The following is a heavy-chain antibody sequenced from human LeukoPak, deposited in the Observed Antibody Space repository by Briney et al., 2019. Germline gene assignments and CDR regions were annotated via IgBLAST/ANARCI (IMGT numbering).Heavy chain of an antibody. Sequence: SVKVSCKASGGTFSSYAISWVRQAPGQGLEWMGGIIPIFGTANYAQKFQERVTITRDMSTSTAYMELSSLRSEDTAVYYCAAPMTTVTTPAYLSYWYFDLWGRGTLVTVSS. CDR2: IIPIFGTA. CDR3: AAPMTTVTTPAYLSYWYFDL. CDR1: GGTFSSYA. V-gene: IGHV1-69*05. J-gene: IGHJ2*01. D-gene: IGHD4-17*01.